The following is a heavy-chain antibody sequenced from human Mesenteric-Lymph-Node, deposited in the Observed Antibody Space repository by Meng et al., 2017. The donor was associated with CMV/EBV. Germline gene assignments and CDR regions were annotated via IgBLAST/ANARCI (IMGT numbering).Heavy chain of an antibody. CDR1: GFNFGDYH. CDR3: ATHSGGY. J-gene: IGHJ4*02. V-gene: IGHV3-53*01. Sequence: GGSLRLSCTTSGFNFGDYHMTWVRQAPGKGLEWVSVIYDDGGTFHTDSVRGRFTVSRDNAKNTLYLQMNSLTAKDTAMYYCATHSGGYWGQGTLVTVSS. CDR2: IYDDGGT.